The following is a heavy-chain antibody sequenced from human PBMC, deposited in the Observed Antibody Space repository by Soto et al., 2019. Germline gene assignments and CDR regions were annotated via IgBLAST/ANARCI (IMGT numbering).Heavy chain of an antibody. D-gene: IGHD2-21*02. CDR2: INSDGSST. CDR3: ARAVQGLVVVTANNWFDP. V-gene: IGHV3-74*01. Sequence: AGGSLRLSCAASGFTFSSYWMHWVRQAPGKGLVWVSRINSDGSSTSYADSVKGRFTISRDNAKNTLYLQMNSLRAEDTAVYYCARAVQGLVVVTANNWFDPWGQGTLVTVSS. J-gene: IGHJ5*02. CDR1: GFTFSSYW.